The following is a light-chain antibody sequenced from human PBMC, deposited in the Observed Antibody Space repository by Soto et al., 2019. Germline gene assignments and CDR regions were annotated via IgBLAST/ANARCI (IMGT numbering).Light chain of an antibody. CDR3: QHYRRNTWS. V-gene: IGKV1-5*01. J-gene: IGKJ1*01. CDR1: QSVGTW. CDR2: GAS. Sequence: DIQMTQSPSTLSASVGGRVTITCRASQSVGTWVAWYQQKPGKAPKLLIYGASNLESGVPSRFSGSGSATEFTLTITTLQPDDFATYFCQHYRRNTWSFGQGTKVDIK.